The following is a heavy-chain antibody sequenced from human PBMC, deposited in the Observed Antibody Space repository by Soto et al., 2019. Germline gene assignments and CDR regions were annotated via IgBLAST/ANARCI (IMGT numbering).Heavy chain of an antibody. CDR2: INHSGST. D-gene: IGHD2-15*01. V-gene: IGHV4-34*01. CDR3: ARGRRYCSDGSCSFDY. Sequence: LSLTFAVYGGSFSGYYWSWIRQPPGKGLEWIGEINHSGSTNYNPSLKSRVTISVDTSKNQFSLKLSSVTAADTAVYYCARGRRYCSDGSCSFDYWGQGTLVTVSS. CDR1: GGSFSGYY. J-gene: IGHJ4*02.